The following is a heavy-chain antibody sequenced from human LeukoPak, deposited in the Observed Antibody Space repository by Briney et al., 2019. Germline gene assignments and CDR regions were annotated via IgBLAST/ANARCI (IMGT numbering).Heavy chain of an antibody. J-gene: IGHJ6*02. V-gene: IGHV3-21*01. Sequence: GESLRLSCVASGFTFSSYSMNWVRQAPGKGLEWVSSISSSSSYIYYADSVKGRFTISRDNAKNSLYLQMNSLRAEDTAVYYCARDLGGSYSHGMDVWGQGTTVTVSS. CDR2: ISSSSSYI. D-gene: IGHD1-26*01. CDR1: GFTFSSYS. CDR3: ARDLGGSYSHGMDV.